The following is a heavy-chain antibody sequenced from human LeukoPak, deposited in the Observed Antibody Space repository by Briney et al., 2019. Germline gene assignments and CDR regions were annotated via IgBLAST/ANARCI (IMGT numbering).Heavy chain of an antibody. V-gene: IGHV3-23*01. Sequence: GGSLRLSCAASGFTFSSYAMSWVRQAPGKGLEWVSAISGSGGSTYYADSVKGRFTISRENSKSTVYLQMNSLRAEDTAVYYCAKGQQLVKLDYWGQGTLVTVSS. CDR2: ISGSGGST. CDR3: AKGQQLVKLDY. CDR1: GFTFSSYA. J-gene: IGHJ4*02. D-gene: IGHD6-6*01.